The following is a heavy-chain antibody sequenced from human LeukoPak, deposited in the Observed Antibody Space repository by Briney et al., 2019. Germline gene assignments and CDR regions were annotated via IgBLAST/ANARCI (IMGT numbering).Heavy chain of an antibody. J-gene: IGHJ6*03. CDR1: GGSFSGYY. V-gene: IGHV4-34*01. D-gene: IGHD3-10*01. CDR2: INHSGST. Sequence: SETLSLTCAVYGGSFSGYYWSWIRQPPGKGLEWIGEINHSGSTNYNPSLKSRVTISVDTSKNQFSLKLSSVTAADTAVYYCARANGSGSYYNVRYYYYMDVWGKGTTVTISS. CDR3: ARANGSGSYYNVRYYYYMDV.